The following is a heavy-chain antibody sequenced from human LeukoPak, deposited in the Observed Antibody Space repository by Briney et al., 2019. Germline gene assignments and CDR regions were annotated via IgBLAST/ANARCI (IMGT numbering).Heavy chain of an antibody. Sequence: GASVKVSCKASGGTFSSYAISWVRQAPGQGLEWMGGIIPIFGTANYAQKFQGRVTITTDESTSTAYMELSSLRSEDTAVYYCARDGYSYGYVGYFDYWGQGTLVTVSS. J-gene: IGHJ4*02. CDR2: IIPIFGTA. V-gene: IGHV1-69*05. CDR3: ARDGYSYGYVGYFDY. CDR1: GGTFSSYA. D-gene: IGHD5-18*01.